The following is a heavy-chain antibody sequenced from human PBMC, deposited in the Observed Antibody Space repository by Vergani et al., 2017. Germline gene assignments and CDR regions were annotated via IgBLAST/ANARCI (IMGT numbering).Heavy chain of an antibody. V-gene: IGHV1-46*01. CDR3: ARDSRYCSSTSCYVGRDWFDP. J-gene: IGHJ5*02. Sequence: QVQVVQSGAEVKKSGASVKVSCKTSGYTFSNYYMHWVRQAPGQGLEWMGIINPSGGHTSYAQKFQGRVTMTRDTSTSTVYMELSSLRSEDTAVYYCARDSRYCSSTSCYVGRDWFDPWGQGTLVTVTS. CDR2: INPSGGHT. D-gene: IGHD2-2*01. CDR1: GYTFSNYY.